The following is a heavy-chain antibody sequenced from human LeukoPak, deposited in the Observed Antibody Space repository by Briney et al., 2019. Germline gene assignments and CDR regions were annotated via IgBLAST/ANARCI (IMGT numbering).Heavy chain of an antibody. D-gene: IGHD6-19*01. V-gene: IGHV5-51*01. Sequence: GESLKISCKASGYTFTRSWIGWVRRMPGEGLEWIGIIYPDDSDTRYSPSFQGQVTISADKSITTAYLQWSSLKASDTAIYYCATPQVSGWNFDYWGQGTLVTVSS. CDR1: GYTFTRSW. CDR3: ATPQVSGWNFDY. J-gene: IGHJ4*02. CDR2: IYPDDSDT.